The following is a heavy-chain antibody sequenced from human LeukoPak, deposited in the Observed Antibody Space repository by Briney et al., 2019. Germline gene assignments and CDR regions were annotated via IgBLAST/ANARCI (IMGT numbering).Heavy chain of an antibody. J-gene: IGHJ6*02. CDR3: ARDSAAAGKGYYYYYGMDV. CDR1: GGSISSYY. V-gene: IGHV4-4*07. Sequence: SETLSLTCTVSGGSISSYYWSWSRQPAGKGLEWIGRIYTSGSTNYNPSLKSRVTMSVDTSKNQFSLNLSSVTAADTAVYYCARDSAAAGKGYYYYYGMDVRGHRTTVTVSS. D-gene: IGHD6-13*01. CDR2: IYTSGST.